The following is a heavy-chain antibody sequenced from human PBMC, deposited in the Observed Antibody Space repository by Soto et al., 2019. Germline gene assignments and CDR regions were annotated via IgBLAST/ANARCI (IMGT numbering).Heavy chain of an antibody. CDR3: ARDRGYNWNYGWFDP. D-gene: IGHD1-7*01. V-gene: IGHV1-18*01. CDR2: VSPYNGNT. J-gene: IGHJ5*02. CDR1: GYTFSNYG. Sequence: QVQLVQSGAEVKKPGASVKVSCKASGYTFSNYGISWVRQAPGQGLEWMGRVSPYNGNTNYEQKLQGRVTMTTDTSTNTAYMELRSLRSDDTAVYYCARDRGYNWNYGWFDPWGQGTLVTVSS.